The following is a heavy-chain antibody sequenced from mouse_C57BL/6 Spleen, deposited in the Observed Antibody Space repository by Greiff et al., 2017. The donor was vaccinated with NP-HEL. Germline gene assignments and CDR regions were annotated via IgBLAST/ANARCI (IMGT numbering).Heavy chain of an antibody. CDR3: ARRATPHYYAMDY. Sequence: VQLQQSGPELVKPGASVKISCKASGYSFTSYYIHWVKQRPGQGLEWIGWIYPGSGNTKYHEKFKGKATLTADTSSSTAYMQLSSLTSEDSAVYYCARRATPHYYAMDYWGQGTSVTVSS. J-gene: IGHJ4*01. CDR1: GYSFTSYY. CDR2: IYPGSGNT. D-gene: IGHD3-1*01. V-gene: IGHV1-66*01.